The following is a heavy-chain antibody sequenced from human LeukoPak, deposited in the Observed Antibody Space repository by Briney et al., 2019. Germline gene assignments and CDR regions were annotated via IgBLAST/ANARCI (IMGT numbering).Heavy chain of an antibody. CDR2: INHSGST. CDR3: ARIRGRYVGIWGPRPTFDY. CDR1: GGSFSGYY. J-gene: IGHJ4*02. V-gene: IGHV4-34*01. Sequence: SETLSLTCAVYGGSFSGYYWSWIRQPPGKGLEWIGEINHSGSTNYNPSLKSRVTISVDTSKNQFSLKLSSVTAADTAVYYCARIRGRYVGIWGPRPTFDYWGQGTLVTVSS. D-gene: IGHD6-19*01.